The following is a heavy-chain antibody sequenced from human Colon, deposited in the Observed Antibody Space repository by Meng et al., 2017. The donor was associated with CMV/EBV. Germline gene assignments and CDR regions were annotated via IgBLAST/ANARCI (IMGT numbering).Heavy chain of an antibody. CDR2: ISPNGDRT. Sequence: GGSLRLSCAASGFTFTNSAMSWVRQAPGKGLEWVSSISPNGDRTYYADSVKGRVTISRDNSKNTLYLQMNSLRPEDTAVYYCAKQAAISFPMTLWGQGTLVTVSS. CDR1: GFTFTNSA. V-gene: IGHV3-23*01. J-gene: IGHJ4*02. CDR3: AKQAAISFPMTL. D-gene: IGHD5-12*01.